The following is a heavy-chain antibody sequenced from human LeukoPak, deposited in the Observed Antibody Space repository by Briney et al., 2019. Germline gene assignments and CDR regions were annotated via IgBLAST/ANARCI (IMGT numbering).Heavy chain of an antibody. Sequence: GGSLRLSCAASGFTFSSYGMHWVRQAPGKGLEWVAVISYDGSNKYYADSVKGRFTISRDTSQNTLSLQMNSLRGDDTAVYYCARCLLYLWNRNFYYYMDVWGKGTTVTVSS. V-gene: IGHV3-30*03. CDR3: ARCLLYLWNRNFYYYMDV. CDR2: ISYDGSNK. D-gene: IGHD2-8*01. CDR1: GFTFSSYG. J-gene: IGHJ6*03.